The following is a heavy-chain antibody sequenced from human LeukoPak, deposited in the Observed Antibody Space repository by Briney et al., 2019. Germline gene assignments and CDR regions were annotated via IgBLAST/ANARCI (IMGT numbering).Heavy chain of an antibody. Sequence: KAGGSLRLSCAASGFTFSDYYMSWIRQAPGKGLEWVPYISSSGSTIYYEDSVKGRFTISRDNAKNSLYLQMNSLRAEDTAVYYCARVSQVGATDYWGQGTLVTVSS. CDR2: ISSSGSTI. CDR1: GFTFSDYY. V-gene: IGHV3-11*04. J-gene: IGHJ4*02. D-gene: IGHD1-26*01. CDR3: ARVSQVGATDY.